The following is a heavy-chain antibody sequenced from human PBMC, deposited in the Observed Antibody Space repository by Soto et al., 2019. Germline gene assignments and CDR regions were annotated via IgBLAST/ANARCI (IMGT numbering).Heavy chain of an antibody. J-gene: IGHJ4*02. CDR3: ARVVVCSSTSCYIDY. D-gene: IGHD2-2*02. CDR2: IYYSGST. Sequence: SETLSLTCTVSGGSISSGGYYWSWTPQHPGKGLEWIGYIYYSGSTYYNPSLKSRVTISVDTSKNQFSLKLSSVTAADTAVYYCARVVVCSSTSCYIDYWGQGTLVTVSS. CDR1: GGSISSGGYY. V-gene: IGHV4-31*03.